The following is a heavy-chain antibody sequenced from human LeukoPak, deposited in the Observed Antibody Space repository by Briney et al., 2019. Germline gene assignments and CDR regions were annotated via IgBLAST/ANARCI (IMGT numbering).Heavy chain of an antibody. CDR2: IWYDGSNK. D-gene: IGHD4-11*01. CDR3: AKGKETTVTTYFDY. V-gene: IGHV3-33*06. CDR1: GFTFSSYG. Sequence: GGSLRLSCAASGFTFSSYGMHWVRQAPGKGLEWVAVIWYDGSNKYYADSVEGRFTISRDNSKNTLYLQMNSLRAEDTAVYYCAKGKETTVTTYFDYWGQGTLVTVSS. J-gene: IGHJ4*02.